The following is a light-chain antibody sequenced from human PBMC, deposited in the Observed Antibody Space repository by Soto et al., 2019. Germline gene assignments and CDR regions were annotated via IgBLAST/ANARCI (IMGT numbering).Light chain of an antibody. V-gene: IGLV2-14*01. J-gene: IGLJ1*01. Sequence: QSALTQPASVSGSPGQSITISCTGTSSDVGAYKYVSWYQQLPGTAPKLMIYEVTNRPSGVSNRFSGSKSGNTASLTISGLQAEDEADYYCSSYTSTSTLVVFGTGTKLTVL. CDR3: SSYTSTSTLVV. CDR1: SSDVGAYKY. CDR2: EVT.